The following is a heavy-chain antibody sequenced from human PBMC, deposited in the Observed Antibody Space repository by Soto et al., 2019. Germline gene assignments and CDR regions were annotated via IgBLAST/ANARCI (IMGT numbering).Heavy chain of an antibody. J-gene: IGHJ4*02. CDR2: IYYSGST. V-gene: IGHV4-59*08. CDR3: ARRWGAAFDY. CDR1: GGSISSYY. D-gene: IGHD1-26*01. Sequence: SETLSLTCTVSGGSISSYYWSWIRQPPGKGLEWIGYIYYSGSTNYNPSLKSRVTISVDTSKNQFSLKLSSVTAADTAVYNCARRWGAAFDYWGQGTLVTVSS.